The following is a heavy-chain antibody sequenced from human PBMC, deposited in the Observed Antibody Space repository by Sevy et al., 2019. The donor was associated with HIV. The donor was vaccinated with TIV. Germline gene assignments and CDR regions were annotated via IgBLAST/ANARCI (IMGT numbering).Heavy chain of an antibody. CDR2: IYHSGST. V-gene: IGHV4-38-2*01. J-gene: IGHJ6*04. CDR3: ARGESSSPPASMDV. CDR1: GYSISSGYY. D-gene: IGHD6-13*01. Sequence: SETLSLTCAVSGYSISSGYYWGWIRQPPGKGLEWIGSIYHSGSTYYNPSLKSRVTISVDTSKNQFSLKLSSVTAADTAVYYGARGESSSPPASMDVWGKGTTVTVSS.